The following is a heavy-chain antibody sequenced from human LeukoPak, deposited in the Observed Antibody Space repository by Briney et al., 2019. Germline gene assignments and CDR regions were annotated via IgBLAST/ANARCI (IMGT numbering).Heavy chain of an antibody. Sequence: SETLSLTCAVYGGSFSGYYWSWIRQPAGKGLEWIGRIYTSGSTNCNPSLKSRVTMSVDTSKNQFSLKLSSVTAADTAVYYCAREHGATHYFDYWGQGTLVTVSS. CDR1: GGSFSGYY. CDR3: AREHGATHYFDY. J-gene: IGHJ4*02. CDR2: IYTSGST. D-gene: IGHD1-26*01. V-gene: IGHV4-4*07.